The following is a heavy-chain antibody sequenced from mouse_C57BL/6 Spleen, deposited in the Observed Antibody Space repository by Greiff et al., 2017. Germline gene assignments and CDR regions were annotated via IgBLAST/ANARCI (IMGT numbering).Heavy chain of an antibody. J-gene: IGHJ3*01. CDR1: GYSFTDYN. CDR3: ARGARGVYECSFAC. Sequence: EVQLQQSGPELVKPGASVKISCKASGYSFTDYNMNWVKQSNGKSLEWIGVIKPNSGTTSYNQKFKGKATLTVDQSSSTAYMQLNSLTSEDSAVYYCARGARGVYECSFACWGQGALVTVAA. CDR2: IKPNSGTT. V-gene: IGHV1-39*01. D-gene: IGHD2-3*01.